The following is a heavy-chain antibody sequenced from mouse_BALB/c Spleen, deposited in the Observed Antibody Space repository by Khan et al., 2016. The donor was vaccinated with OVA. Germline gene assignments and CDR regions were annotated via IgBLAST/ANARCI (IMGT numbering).Heavy chain of an antibody. V-gene: IGHV1-77*01. J-gene: IGHJ3*01. Sequence: QVQLQQSVPELVNPGASLKVSCKASGYTFTDYIIGWVKQSTRQGLEWIGDIFPGSGTPYYNEKFKDKATLTAAKSSNTAYMQHSSLTSEESAVYCGARGGYSVFAYWGQGTLVTVSA. CDR2: IFPGSGTP. CDR1: GYTFTDYI. CDR3: ARGGYSVFAY. D-gene: IGHD1-1*01.